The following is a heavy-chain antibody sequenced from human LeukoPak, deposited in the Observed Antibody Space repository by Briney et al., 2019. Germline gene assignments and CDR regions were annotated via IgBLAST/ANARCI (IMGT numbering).Heavy chain of an antibody. CDR2: ILPIIDVA. J-gene: IGHJ4*02. D-gene: IGHD5-12*01. Sequence: SVKVSCKASGGTFSSYAISWVRQAPGQALEWMGRILPIIDVANYAQRFQGRVTFTADKSTSTAYMELTGLRSDDTAIYYCARGLIRGFGGYDWEFFDYWGQGTLVTVSS. CDR3: ARGLIRGFGGYDWEFFDY. CDR1: GGTFSSYA. V-gene: IGHV1-69*04.